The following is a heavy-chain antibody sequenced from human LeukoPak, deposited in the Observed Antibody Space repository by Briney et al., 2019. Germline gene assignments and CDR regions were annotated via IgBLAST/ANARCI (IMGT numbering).Heavy chain of an antibody. CDR1: GGSFSGYY. V-gene: IGHV4-34*01. CDR3: ARIIWFGGFDY. Sequence: SETLSLTCAVYGGSFSGYYWSWIRQPPGKGLEWIGEINHSGSTNYNPSLKSRVTISVDTSKNQFSLKLSSVTAADTAVYYCARIIWFGGFDYWGQGTLVTVSS. D-gene: IGHD3-10*01. CDR2: INHSGST. J-gene: IGHJ4*02.